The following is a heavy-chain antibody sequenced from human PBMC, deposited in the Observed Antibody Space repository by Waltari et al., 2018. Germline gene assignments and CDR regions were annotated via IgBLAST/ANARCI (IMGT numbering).Heavy chain of an antibody. D-gene: IGHD3-16*01. CDR3: ARDLGVLNGLDP. J-gene: IGHJ5*02. CDR1: GGSITNYY. Sequence: QVQLQESGPGLVKPSETLSLTCTVSGGSITNYYWSWLRQSPEKGLEWIGYIQYSGSTSYNPSLKSRVTISVDTSKNQFSLKLNSVTAADTAVYYCARDLGVLNGLDPWGQGTLVTVSS. CDR2: IQYSGST. V-gene: IGHV4-59*01.